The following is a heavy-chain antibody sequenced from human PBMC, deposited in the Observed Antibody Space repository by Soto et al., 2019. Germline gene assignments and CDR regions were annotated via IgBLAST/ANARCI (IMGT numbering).Heavy chain of an antibody. CDR3: ARDSSWYEGRAYYFDY. Sequence: EVQLVESGGGLVKPGGSLSLSCAASGFTFSSYSMNWVRQAPGKGLELVSSISSSSSYIYYADSVKSRFTTSRVNAKNSLYLHMNRLRADDTAVYYCARDSSWYEGRAYYFDYCCQGTLVTVSA. V-gene: IGHV3-21*01. J-gene: IGHJ4*02. D-gene: IGHD6-13*01. CDR2: ISSSSSYI. CDR1: GFTFSSYS.